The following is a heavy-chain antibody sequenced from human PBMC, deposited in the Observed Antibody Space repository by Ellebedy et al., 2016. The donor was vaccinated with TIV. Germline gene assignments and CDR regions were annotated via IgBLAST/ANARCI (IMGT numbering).Heavy chain of an antibody. D-gene: IGHD2-21*02. V-gene: IGHV3-48*04. Sequence: GESLKISXVGSGFTFSKYSMDWVRQAPGKGLEWVAYISSSSSVIHYGDSVRGRVTISRDNAKNSMYLQMHSLRVEDTAVYYCERADYGDGPNPWGQGTLVTVSS. CDR3: ERADYGDGPNP. CDR1: GFTFSKYS. J-gene: IGHJ5*02. CDR2: ISSSSSVI.